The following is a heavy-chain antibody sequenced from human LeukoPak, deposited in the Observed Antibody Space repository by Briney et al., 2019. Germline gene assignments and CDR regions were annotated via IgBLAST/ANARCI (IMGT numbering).Heavy chain of an antibody. Sequence: GGSLRLSCAASGFTFSNAWMSWVRQAPGKGLEWVGRIKSKTDGGSTDYAAPVKGRFTISRDDSKNTLYLQMNSLKTEDTAVYYCTTTSGLDVLRFLEWLSQTQDAFDIWGQGTMVTVSS. V-gene: IGHV3-15*01. J-gene: IGHJ3*02. CDR2: IKSKTDGGST. CDR3: TTTSGLDVLRFLEWLSQTQDAFDI. CDR1: GFTFSNAW. D-gene: IGHD3-3*01.